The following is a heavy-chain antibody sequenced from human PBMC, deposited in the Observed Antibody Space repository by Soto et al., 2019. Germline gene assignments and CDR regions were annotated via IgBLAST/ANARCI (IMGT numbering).Heavy chain of an antibody. CDR2: IYYSGST. CDR3: SSRHSRPYFDY. D-gene: IGHD2-2*01. J-gene: IGHJ4*02. Sequence: SETLSLTCTVSGGSISSYYWSWIRQPPGKGLEWIGSIYYSGSTYYNPSLKSRVTISVDTSRNQFSLKLNSVTAADTAVYYCSSRHSRPYFDYWGQGTLVTVSS. V-gene: IGHV4-59*06. CDR1: GGSISSYY.